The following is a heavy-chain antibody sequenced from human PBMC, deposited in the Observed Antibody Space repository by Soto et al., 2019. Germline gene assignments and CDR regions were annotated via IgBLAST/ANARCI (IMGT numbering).Heavy chain of an antibody. CDR1: GYSFTSYW. CDR3: ARRSNLYDRIDY. Sequence: PGESLKISCKGSGYSFTSYWISWVRQMPGKGLEWMGRIDPSDSYTNYSPSFQGQVTISADKSISTAYLQWSSLKASDTAMYYCARRSNLYDRIDYWGQGTLVTVSS. V-gene: IGHV5-10-1*04. D-gene: IGHD3-9*01. CDR2: IDPSDSYT. J-gene: IGHJ4*02.